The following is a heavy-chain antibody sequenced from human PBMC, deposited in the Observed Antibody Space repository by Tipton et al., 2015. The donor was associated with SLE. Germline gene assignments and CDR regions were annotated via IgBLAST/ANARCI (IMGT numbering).Heavy chain of an antibody. Sequence: SLRLSCAASGFIFSDYAMNWVRQAPGKGLEYVSAISSNGGSTYYADSVKGRFTISRDNSKNTLYLQMGSLRAEDMAVYYCARANWDDYFDSWGQGTLVTVSS. CDR3: ARANWDDYFDS. V-gene: IGHV3-64*02. CDR1: GFIFSDYA. J-gene: IGHJ4*02. CDR2: ISSNGGST. D-gene: IGHD7-27*01.